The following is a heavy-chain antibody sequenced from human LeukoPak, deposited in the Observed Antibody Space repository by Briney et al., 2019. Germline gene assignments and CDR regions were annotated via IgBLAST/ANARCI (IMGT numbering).Heavy chain of an antibody. D-gene: IGHD3-22*01. V-gene: IGHV1-2*02. CDR3: ARDFGHYYDSSGYPGWFDY. J-gene: IGHJ4*02. CDR2: INPNSGGT. CDR1: GYTFTGYY. Sequence: ASVKVSCKASGYTFTGYYMHWVRQAPGQGLEWMGWINPNSGGTNYAQKFQGRVTMTRDTSISTAYMELSRLRSDDTAVYYCARDFGHYYDSSGYPGWFDYWGQGTLVTVSS.